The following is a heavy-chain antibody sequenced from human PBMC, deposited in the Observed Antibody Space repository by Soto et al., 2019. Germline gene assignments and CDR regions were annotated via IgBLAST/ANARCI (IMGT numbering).Heavy chain of an antibody. CDR2: IYYSGST. CDR3: ARHYMVRGKTWSYRIPVSFDP. CDR1: GGSISSSSYY. Sequence: QLQLQESGPGLVKPSETLSLTCTVSGGSISSSSYYWGWIRQPPGKGLEWIGRIYYSGSTYYNPSHKSRINISVDTSKNQFSLKLSSVTAADTAVYYCARHYMVRGKTWSYRIPVSFDPWGQGTLVTVSS. D-gene: IGHD3-10*01. J-gene: IGHJ5*02. V-gene: IGHV4-39*01.